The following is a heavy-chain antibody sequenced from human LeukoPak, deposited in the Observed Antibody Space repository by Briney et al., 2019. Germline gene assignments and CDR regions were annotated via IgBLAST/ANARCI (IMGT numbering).Heavy chain of an antibody. CDR2: IIPSDTGT. CDR1: GYTFSIYY. D-gene: IGHD5-12*01. J-gene: IGHJ4*02. CDR3: ARSRGYDSDY. V-gene: IGHV1-46*01. Sequence: ASVKVSCKASGYTFSIYYIHWVRQAPGQGLEWMGIIIPSDTGTTHAQKFQGRVTLTSDTSISTAYMELSRLRSDDTAVYYCARSRGYDSDYWGQGTLVTVSS.